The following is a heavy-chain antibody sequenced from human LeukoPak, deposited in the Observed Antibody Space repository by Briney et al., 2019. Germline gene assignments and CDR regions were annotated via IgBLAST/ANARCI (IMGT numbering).Heavy chain of an antibody. CDR1: GFTFSSYA. CDR2: ISGSGGST. Sequence: GGSLRLSCAASGFTFSSYAMSWVRQAPGKGLEWVSAISGSGGSTYSADSVKGRFTISRDNSKNTLYLQMNSLRAEDTAVYYCAKDPRHYGGNSGGNYWGQGTLVTVSS. CDR3: AKDPRHYGGNSGGNY. J-gene: IGHJ4*02. D-gene: IGHD4-23*01. V-gene: IGHV3-23*01.